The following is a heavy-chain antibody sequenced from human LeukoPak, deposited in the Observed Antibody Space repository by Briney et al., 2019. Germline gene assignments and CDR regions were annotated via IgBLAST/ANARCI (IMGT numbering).Heavy chain of an antibody. CDR3: ARARSDYVWGSYRSVDY. CDR1: GFTFSNYA. V-gene: IGHV3-30*04. D-gene: IGHD3-16*02. CDR2: ISYDGSNK. J-gene: IGHJ4*02. Sequence: GRSLRLSCAASGFTFSNYAMHWVRQAPGKGLEWVAVISYDGSNKYYADSVKGRFTISRDNSKNTLYLQMNSLRAEDTAVYYCARARSDYVWGSYRSVDYWGQGNLVTVSS.